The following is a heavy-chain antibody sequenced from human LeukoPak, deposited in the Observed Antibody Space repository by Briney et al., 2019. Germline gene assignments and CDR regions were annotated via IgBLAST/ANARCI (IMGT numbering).Heavy chain of an antibody. CDR3: AVGVAAYYDAFDI. CDR1: GYTFTSYD. CDR2: MNPNSGNT. D-gene: IGHD2-15*01. Sequence: ASVKVSCKASGYTFTSYDINWVRQATGQGHEWMGWMNPNSGNTGYAQKFQGRVTMTRNTSISTSYMELGSLRADDTAGYYMAVGVAAYYDAFDIWGQGTKVHVSS. J-gene: IGHJ3*02. V-gene: IGHV1-8*01.